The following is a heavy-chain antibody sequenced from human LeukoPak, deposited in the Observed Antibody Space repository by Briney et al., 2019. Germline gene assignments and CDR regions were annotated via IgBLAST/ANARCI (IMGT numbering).Heavy chain of an antibody. CDR2: IYYSGST. V-gene: IGHV4-30-4*01. CDR1: GGTISSGDYY. D-gene: IGHD3-10*01. CDR3: ARGTRYYGSGGYYNSPVTYGMDV. J-gene: IGHJ6*02. Sequence: SETLSLTCTVSGGTISSGDYYWSWIRQSPGKGLEWIGYIYYSGSTYYNPSPKSRVTISVGTPKNQSTPKLSSVTAADTAVSYCARGTRYYGSGGYYNSPVTYGMDVWGRGTTVTVSS.